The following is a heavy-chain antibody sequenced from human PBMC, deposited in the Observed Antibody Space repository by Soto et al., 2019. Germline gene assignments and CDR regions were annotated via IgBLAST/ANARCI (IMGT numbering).Heavy chain of an antibody. CDR3: ALGDRSSWLGNH. D-gene: IGHD6-6*01. CDR1: GGTFSSHA. J-gene: IGHJ4*02. V-gene: IGHV1-69*01. CDR2: IISIFETA. Sequence: QVHLVQSGAEVTKAGSSVKVSCKASGGTFSSHAFSWVRQAPGQGLEWVGGIISIFETANYAQEFQGRVPISADASTNTVILELNNLRSDDTAIYFCALGDRSSWLGNHWGPGTQVTVS.